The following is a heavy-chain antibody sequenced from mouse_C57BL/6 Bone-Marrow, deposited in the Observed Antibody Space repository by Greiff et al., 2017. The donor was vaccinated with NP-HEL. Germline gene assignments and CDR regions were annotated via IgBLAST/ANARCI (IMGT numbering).Heavy chain of an antibody. CDR2: ISSGGSYT. J-gene: IGHJ1*03. Sequence: EVMLVESGGDLVKPGGSLKLSCAASGSTFSSYGMSWVRQTPDKRLEWVATISSGGSYTYYPDSVTGRLTISRDNAKNTLYRRMSSLKSEDTAMYYWARQEVLPKRYFDVWGTGTTVTVSS. D-gene: IGHD2-14*01. CDR3: ARQEVLPKRYFDV. V-gene: IGHV5-6*01. CDR1: GSTFSSYG.